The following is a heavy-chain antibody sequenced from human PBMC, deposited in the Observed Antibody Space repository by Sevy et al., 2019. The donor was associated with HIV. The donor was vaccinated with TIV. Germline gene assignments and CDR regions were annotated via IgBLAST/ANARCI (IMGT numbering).Heavy chain of an antibody. V-gene: IGHV3-30*04. CDR1: GFTFINHA. Sequence: GGSLRLSCAASGFTFINHAMHWVRQAPVKGLEWVTVISYDGSNKYYADSVKGRFTISRDTSKSTVYLQMDSLRAEDTAVYYCARDLNSGYANYYYYGMDVWGQGTTVTVSS. J-gene: IGHJ6*02. CDR2: ISYDGSNK. D-gene: IGHD5-12*01. CDR3: ARDLNSGYANYYYYGMDV.